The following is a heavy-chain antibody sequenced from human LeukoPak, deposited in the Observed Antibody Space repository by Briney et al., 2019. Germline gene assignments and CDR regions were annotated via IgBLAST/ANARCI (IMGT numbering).Heavy chain of an antibody. V-gene: IGHV1-3*03. CDR2: INAGNGNT. J-gene: IGHJ3*02. Sequence: ASVKVSCKASGHTFTTYAIHWVRQAPGQRLEWMGWINAGNGNTKYSQEFQGRVTITRDTSASTAYMELSSLRSEDMAVYYCARAPDYGGNPDSFDIWGQGTMVTVSS. D-gene: IGHD4-23*01. CDR3: ARAPDYGGNPDSFDI. CDR1: GHTFTTYA.